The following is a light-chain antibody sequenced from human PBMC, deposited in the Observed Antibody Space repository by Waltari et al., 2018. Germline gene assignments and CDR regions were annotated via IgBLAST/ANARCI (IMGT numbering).Light chain of an antibody. J-gene: IGKJ1*01. V-gene: IGKV3-20*01. CDR1: QSVTRAL. CDR2: DTS. CDR3: QHYVRLPAT. Sequence: EILLTQSPGTLSLSPGERATLPCRASQSVTRALAWYQQKPGQAPRLLIYDTSKRAPGIPDRFSGSGSGTDFSLTISRLEPEDFAVYYCQHYVRLPATFGQGTKVEIK.